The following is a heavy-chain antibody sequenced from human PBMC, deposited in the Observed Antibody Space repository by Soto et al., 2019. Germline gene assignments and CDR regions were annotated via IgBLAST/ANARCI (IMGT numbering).Heavy chain of an antibody. Sequence: GESLKISCKGSGYSFTSYWIGWVRQMPGKGLEWMGITYPGDSDTRYSPSFQGQVTISADKSISTAYLQWSSLKASDTAMYYCARLVGSTSPKATDYGMDVWGQGTTVTVSS. D-gene: IGHD2-2*01. J-gene: IGHJ6*02. CDR3: ARLVGSTSPKATDYGMDV. CDR2: TYPGDSDT. V-gene: IGHV5-51*01. CDR1: GYSFTSYW.